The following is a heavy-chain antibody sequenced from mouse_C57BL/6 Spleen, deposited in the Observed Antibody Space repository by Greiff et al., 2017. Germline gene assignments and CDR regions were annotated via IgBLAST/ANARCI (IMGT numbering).Heavy chain of an antibody. D-gene: IGHD1-1*01. CDR3: TRGGYYYGSSSWYFDV. CDR2: ISSGGDYI. V-gene: IGHV5-9-1*02. CDR1: GFTFSSYA. J-gene: IGHJ1*03. Sequence: EVQLVESGEGLVKPGGSLKLSCAASGFTFSSYAMSWVRQTSEKRLVWVAYISSGGDYIYYADTVKGRFTISRDNARNTLYLQMSSLKSEDTAMYYCTRGGYYYGSSSWYFDVWGTGTTVTVSS.